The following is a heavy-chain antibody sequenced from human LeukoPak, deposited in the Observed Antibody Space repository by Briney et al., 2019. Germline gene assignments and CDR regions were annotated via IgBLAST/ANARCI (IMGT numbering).Heavy chain of an antibody. V-gene: IGHV4-34*01. CDR3: ARGSAAAGTRRWYFDY. CDR1: GGSFSGYY. J-gene: IGHJ4*02. Sequence: SETLSLTCAVYGGSFSGYYWSWIRRPPGKGLEWIGEINHSGSTNYNPSLKSRVTISVDTSKNQFSLKLSSVTAADTAVYYCARGSAAAGTRRWYFDYWGQGTLVTVSS. CDR2: INHSGST. D-gene: IGHD6-13*01.